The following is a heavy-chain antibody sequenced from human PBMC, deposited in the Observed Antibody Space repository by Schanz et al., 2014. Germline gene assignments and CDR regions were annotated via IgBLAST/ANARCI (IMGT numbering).Heavy chain of an antibody. Sequence: EVQVVASGGGLIQPGGSLRLSCAASGFGFSSYSMNWVRQAPGKRLEWVSIISGSSRTIYYADSMKGRFTVSRDNEETTLYHQINSLGDEDTVLYFCASVGRGSHDRLDYWGQGTLVTVSS. D-gene: IGHD1-26*01. J-gene: IGHJ4*02. CDR3: ASVGRGSHDRLDY. CDR2: ISGSSRTI. V-gene: IGHV3-48*02. CDR1: GFGFSSYS.